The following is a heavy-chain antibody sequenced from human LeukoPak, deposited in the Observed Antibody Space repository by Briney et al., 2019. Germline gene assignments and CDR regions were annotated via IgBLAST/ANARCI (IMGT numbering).Heavy chain of an antibody. CDR1: GYTFISYA. V-gene: IGHV1-3*01. Sequence: GASVKVSCKASGYTFISYAMHWVRQAPGQRLEWMGWINVGNGNTKYSQKFQGRVTITRDTSASTAYMELSSLRSEDTAVYYCASGIRCSSTSCYDYWGQGTLVTVSS. CDR2: INVGNGNT. J-gene: IGHJ4*02. D-gene: IGHD2-2*01. CDR3: ASGIRCSSTSCYDY.